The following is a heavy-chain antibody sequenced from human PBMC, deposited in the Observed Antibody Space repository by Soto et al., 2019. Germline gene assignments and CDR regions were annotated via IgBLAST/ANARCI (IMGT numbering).Heavy chain of an antibody. J-gene: IGHJ4*02. Sequence: SETLSLTCTVSGGSISSSSYYWGWIRQPPGKGLEWIGSIYYSGSTYYNPSLKSRVTISVDTSKNQFSLKLSSVTAADTAVYYCARFMITFGGVIVIDYWGQGTLVTVSS. D-gene: IGHD3-16*02. CDR3: ARFMITFGGVIVIDY. CDR1: GGSISSSSYY. CDR2: IYYSGST. V-gene: IGHV4-39*01.